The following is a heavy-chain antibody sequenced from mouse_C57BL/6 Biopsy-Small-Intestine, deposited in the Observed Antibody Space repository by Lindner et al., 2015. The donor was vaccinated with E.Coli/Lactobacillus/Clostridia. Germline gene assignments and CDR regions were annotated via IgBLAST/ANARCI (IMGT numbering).Heavy chain of an antibody. Sequence: SVKVSCKASGGTFSSSVINWVRQAPGQGLEWMGGIIPIFGTANYAQKFQGRVTITADESTSTAYMVLSSLRSDDTAVYYCAGGWATFFCDYWGQGTLVSVSS. J-gene: IGHJ4*01. D-gene: IGHD1-1*02. CDR2: IIPIFGTA. CDR1: GGTFSSSV. CDR3: AGGWATFFCDY. V-gene: IGHV1-74*01.